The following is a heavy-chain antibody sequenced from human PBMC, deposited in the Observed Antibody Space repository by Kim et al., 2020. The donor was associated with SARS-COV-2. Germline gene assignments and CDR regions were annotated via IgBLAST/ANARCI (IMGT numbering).Heavy chain of an antibody. J-gene: IGHJ4*02. CDR3: ARRPGLRYFDWLLDY. D-gene: IGHD3-9*01. Sequence: PSLKSRVTISVDTSKNQFSLKLSSVTAADTAVYYCARRPGLRYFDWLLDYWGQGTLVTVSS. V-gene: IGHV4-34*01.